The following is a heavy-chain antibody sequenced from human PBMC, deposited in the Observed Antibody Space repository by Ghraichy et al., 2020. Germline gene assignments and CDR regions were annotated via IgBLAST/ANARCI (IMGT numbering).Heavy chain of an antibody. V-gene: IGHV3-15*01. Sequence: GESLNISCAASGFTFSNAWMSWVRQAPGKGLEWVGRIKSKTDGGTTDYAAPVKGRFTISRDDSKNTLYLQMNSLKTEDTAVYYCTTENVVVTAISDYCGQGTLVTVSS. J-gene: IGHJ4*02. CDR3: TTENVVVTAISDY. D-gene: IGHD2-21*02. CDR1: GFTFSNAW. CDR2: IKSKTDGGTT.